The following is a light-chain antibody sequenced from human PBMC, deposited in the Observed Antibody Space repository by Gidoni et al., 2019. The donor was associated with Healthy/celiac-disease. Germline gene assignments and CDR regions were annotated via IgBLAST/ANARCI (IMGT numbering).Light chain of an antibody. CDR3: QQYGSSPTWT. CDR2: GAA. J-gene: IGKJ1*01. V-gene: IGKV3-20*01. Sequence: EIVLTQSPGTLSLSPGERATLSCRASQSVSSSYLAWYQQKPGQAPRILIYGAASRATGIPDRFSGSGSVTDFTLTISRLEPEDFAVYYCQQYGSSPTWTFGQGTKVEIK. CDR1: QSVSSSY.